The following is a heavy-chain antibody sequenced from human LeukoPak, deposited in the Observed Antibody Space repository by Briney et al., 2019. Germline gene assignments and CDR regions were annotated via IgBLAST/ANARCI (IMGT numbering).Heavy chain of an antibody. CDR1: GFTFSSYS. J-gene: IGHJ4*02. D-gene: IGHD6-19*01. CDR2: ISSSSSYI. V-gene: IGHV3-21*01. Sequence: PGGSLRLSRAASGFTFSSYSMNWVRQAPGKGLEWVSSISSSSSYIYYADSVKGRFTISRDNAKNSLYLQMNSLRAEDTAVYYCARDRGKVAGLFDYWGQGTLVTVSS. CDR3: ARDRGKVAGLFDY.